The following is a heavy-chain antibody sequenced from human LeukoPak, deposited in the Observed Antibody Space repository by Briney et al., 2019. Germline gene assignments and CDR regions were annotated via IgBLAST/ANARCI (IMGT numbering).Heavy chain of an antibody. CDR3: TSQAGYSSSWET. CDR1: GLIFSGSA. Sequence: PGGSLKLSCAASGLIFSGSAMHWVRQAPGKGLEWVGRMRSKANNYATGYSPSVIGRLTISRDDSKNTRYLEMNSLKIEDTAVYFCTSQAGYSSSWETWGQGTLVTVSS. V-gene: IGHV3-73*01. D-gene: IGHD6-13*01. CDR2: MRSKANNYAT. J-gene: IGHJ4*02.